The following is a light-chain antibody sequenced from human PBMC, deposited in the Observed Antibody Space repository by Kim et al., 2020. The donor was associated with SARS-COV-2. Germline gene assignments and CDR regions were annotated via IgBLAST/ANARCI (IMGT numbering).Light chain of an antibody. Sequence: ASTGDRVTITCRASQGISSYLAWYQQKPGKAPKLLIYAASTLQSGVPSRLSGSGSGTDFTLTISCLQSEDLATYYCQQYYSYPFTFGPGTKVDI. J-gene: IGKJ3*01. V-gene: IGKV1-8*01. CDR3: QQYYSYPFT. CDR2: AAS. CDR1: QGISSY.